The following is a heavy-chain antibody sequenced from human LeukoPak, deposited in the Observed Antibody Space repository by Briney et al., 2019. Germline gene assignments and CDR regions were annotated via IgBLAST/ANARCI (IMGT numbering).Heavy chain of an antibody. V-gene: IGHV5-51*01. J-gene: IGHJ4*02. CDR3: ARQSVGYYDSSGYTDY. D-gene: IGHD3-22*01. CDR2: IYPGDSDT. CDR1: GYSFTSYW. Sequence: GESLKISCKGSGYSFTSYWIGWVRQMPGEGLEWMGIIYPGDSDTRYSPSFQGQVTISADKSISTAYLQWSSLKASDTAMYYCARQSVGYYDSSGYTDYWGQGTLVTVSS.